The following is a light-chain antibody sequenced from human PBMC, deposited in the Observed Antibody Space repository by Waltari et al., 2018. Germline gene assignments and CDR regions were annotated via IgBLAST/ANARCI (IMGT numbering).Light chain of an antibody. CDR3: CSYAGENTMI. CDR1: YYDIGNYDL. V-gene: IGLV2-23*01. CDR2: EAT. J-gene: IGLJ2*01. Sequence: QSALTQPASVSGSPGQSVTISCTGTYYDIGNYDLVSWYQQYPGKAPTLIIYEATSRPSWVSNRFSASKSGNTASLTISGLQTEDEAHYYCCSYAGENTMIFGGGTRLTVL.